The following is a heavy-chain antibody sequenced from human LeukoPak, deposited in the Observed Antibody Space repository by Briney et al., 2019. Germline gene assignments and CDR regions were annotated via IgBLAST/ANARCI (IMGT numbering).Heavy chain of an antibody. D-gene: IGHD3-22*01. Sequence: GESLKISCKGSGYRFTSYWIGWVRRTPGKGLEWMGIIHPGDSISRYSPSFQGQVSISVDKSINTAYLQWGSLKASDTAMYYCARRAVEDYYDGGGYYAFQHWGQGALVTVSS. CDR2: IHPGDSIS. V-gene: IGHV5-51*01. J-gene: IGHJ1*01. CDR1: GYRFTSYW. CDR3: ARRAVEDYYDGGGYYAFQH.